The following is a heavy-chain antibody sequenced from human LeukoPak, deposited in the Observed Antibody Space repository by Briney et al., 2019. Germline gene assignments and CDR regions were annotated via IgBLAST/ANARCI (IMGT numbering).Heavy chain of an antibody. Sequence: ASVKVSCKASGYTFTTYDINWVRQATGQGLEWMGWMNPNSGNTGYAQKFQGRVTMTRNTSISTAFMELSGLRSDDTAVYFCARRNTAMVAGLDYWGQGSLVTVSS. CDR3: ARRNTAMVAGLDY. V-gene: IGHV1-8*01. J-gene: IGHJ4*02. D-gene: IGHD5-18*01. CDR1: GYTFTTYD. CDR2: MNPNSGNT.